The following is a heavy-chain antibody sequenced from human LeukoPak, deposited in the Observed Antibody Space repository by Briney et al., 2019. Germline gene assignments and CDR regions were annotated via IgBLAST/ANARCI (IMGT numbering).Heavy chain of an antibody. CDR1: GNSISSSSYY. CDR3: ADYGDYVSY. Sequence: SETLSLTCTVSGNSISSSSYYWGWIRQPPGKGLEWIGSIYYSGSTYYNPSLKSRVTISVDTSKNQFSLNLSSVTAADTAVYYCADYGDYVSYWGQGTLVTVSS. CDR2: IYYSGST. V-gene: IGHV4-39*07. J-gene: IGHJ4*02. D-gene: IGHD4-17*01.